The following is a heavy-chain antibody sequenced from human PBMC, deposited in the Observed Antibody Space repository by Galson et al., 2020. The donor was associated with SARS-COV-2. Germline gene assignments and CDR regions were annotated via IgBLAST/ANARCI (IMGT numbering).Heavy chain of an antibody. CDR1: GFTFRSYS. D-gene: IGHD6-19*01. Sequence: NAGRSLRLSCAAAGFTFRSYSMNWVRQAPGKGLEWVSSMSSSSSYIYYADSVKGRFTISRDNAKNSLYVKMNSRRAEDTGVYYCATTGGSGWFVGGHWGQGTLVPVSS. J-gene: IGHJ4*02. CDR2: MSSSSSYI. V-gene: IGHV3-21*01. CDR3: ATTGGSGWFVGGH.